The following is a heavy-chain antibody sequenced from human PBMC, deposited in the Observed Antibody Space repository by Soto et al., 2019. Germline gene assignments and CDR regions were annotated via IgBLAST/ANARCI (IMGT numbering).Heavy chain of an antibody. Sequence: SETLSLTCTVSGGSVSSGSYYWSWIRQPPGKGLEWIGYIYYSGSTNYNPSLKSRVTISVDTSKNQFSLKLSSVTAADTAVYYCARHRIPRGVRGVFDIWGQGTMVTVSS. CDR2: IYYSGST. D-gene: IGHD3-10*01. CDR1: GGSVSSGSYY. V-gene: IGHV4-61*01. CDR3: ARHRIPRGVRGVFDI. J-gene: IGHJ3*02.